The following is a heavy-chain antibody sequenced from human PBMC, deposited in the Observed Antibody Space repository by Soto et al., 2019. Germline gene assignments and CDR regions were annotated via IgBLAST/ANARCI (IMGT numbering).Heavy chain of an antibody. CDR1: GFIFRIYD. J-gene: IGHJ4*03. D-gene: IGHD6-6*01. Sequence: GGSLRLSCSTSGFIFRIYDMSWVRQAPGKGLEWVSGISPTGGTTYYADSVKGRFTISRDNSGHTLFLTLKSLRVDDTAIYYCAKLVPELSTSPRSFDSWGHGARVTVSS. V-gene: IGHV3-23*01. CDR3: AKLVPELSTSPRSFDS. CDR2: ISPTGGTT.